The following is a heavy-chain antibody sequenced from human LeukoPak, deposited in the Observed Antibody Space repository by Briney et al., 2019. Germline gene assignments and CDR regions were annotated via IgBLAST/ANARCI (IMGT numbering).Heavy chain of an antibody. CDR2: TIPIFGTA. J-gene: IGHJ4*02. D-gene: IGHD5/OR15-5a*01. CDR3: ARDRAWSTIETLQLDY. V-gene: IGHV1-69*13. Sequence: GASVKVSCKASGYTFTSYAISWVRQAPGQGLEWMGGTIPIFGTAHYAQKFQGRVTITADESTSTAYMELSSLKSEDTAVYYCARDRAWSTIETLQLDYWGQGTLVTVSS. CDR1: GYTFTSYA.